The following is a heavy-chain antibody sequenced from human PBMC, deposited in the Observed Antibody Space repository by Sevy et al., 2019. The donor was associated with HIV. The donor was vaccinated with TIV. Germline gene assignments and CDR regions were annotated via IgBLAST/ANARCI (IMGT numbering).Heavy chain of an antibody. Sequence: GESLKISCKASGYRFADYWIGWVRQMPGKGLEYMGIIYPGDSDTRYSPPFQGQVTISVDKSISTAYLQWSSLKAPDSAIYYCAGGARGTLPAYYYYTLNVWGQGTTVTVSS. CDR1: GYRFADYW. J-gene: IGHJ6*02. CDR2: IYPGDSDT. V-gene: IGHV5-51*01. CDR3: AGGARGTLPAYYYYTLNV. D-gene: IGHD1-1*01.